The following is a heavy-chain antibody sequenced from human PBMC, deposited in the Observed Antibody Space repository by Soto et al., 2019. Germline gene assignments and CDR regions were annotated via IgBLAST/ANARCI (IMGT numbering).Heavy chain of an antibody. J-gene: IGHJ6*03. V-gene: IGHV4-34*01. Sequence: PSETLSLTCAVYGGSFSGYYWSWIRQPPGKGLEWIGEINHGGSTNYNPSLKSRVTISVDTSKNQFSLKLSSVTAADTAVDYCGSPSSTSYYYYMDVWGKGTTVTVSS. CDR3: GSPSSTSYYYYMDV. D-gene: IGHD2-2*01. CDR2: INHGGST. CDR1: GGSFSGYY.